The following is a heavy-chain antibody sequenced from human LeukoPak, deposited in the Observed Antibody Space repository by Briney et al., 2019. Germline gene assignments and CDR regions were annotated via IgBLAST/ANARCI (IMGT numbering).Heavy chain of an antibody. CDR1: GFTFSSYA. CDR2: ISGSGGST. V-gene: IGHV3-23*01. CDR3: AKAPVGASGYFDY. J-gene: IGHJ4*02. D-gene: IGHD1-26*01. Sequence: PGGSLRLSCAASGFTFSSYAMGWVRQAPGKGLEWVSAISGSGGSTYYADSVKGRFTISRDNSKNTLYLQMNSLRAEDTAVYYCAKAPVGASGYFDYWGQGTLVTVSS.